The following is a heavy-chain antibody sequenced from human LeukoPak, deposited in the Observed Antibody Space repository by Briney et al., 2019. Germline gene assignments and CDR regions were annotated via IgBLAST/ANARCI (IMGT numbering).Heavy chain of an antibody. CDR1: GFTFDDFA. Sequence: GGSLRLSCAASGFTFDDFAMHWVRQSPGKGLEWVAGISWDSGSIGYADSVQGRFTISRDNAKKTRFLQMNSLRAEGAALYYCGKDIGFSRRAYDIGGRETGVSVSS. CDR3: GKDIGFSRRAYDI. D-gene: IGHD3-3*02. CDR2: ISWDSGSI. V-gene: IGHV3-9*01. J-gene: IGHJ6*04.